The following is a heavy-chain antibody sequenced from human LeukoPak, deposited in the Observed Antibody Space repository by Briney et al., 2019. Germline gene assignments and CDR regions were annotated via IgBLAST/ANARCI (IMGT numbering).Heavy chain of an antibody. D-gene: IGHD3-22*01. J-gene: IGHJ3*02. CDR1: GYTFTGYY. V-gene: IGHV1-2*06. CDR3: ARDLIDTMIVVTPYDAFDI. Sequence: ASVKVSCKASGYTFTGYYMHWVRQAPGQGLEWMGRINPNSGGTNYAQKFQGRVTMTRDTSISTAYMELSRLRSDDTAVYYCARDLIDTMIVVTPYDAFDIWGQGTMATVSS. CDR2: INPNSGGT.